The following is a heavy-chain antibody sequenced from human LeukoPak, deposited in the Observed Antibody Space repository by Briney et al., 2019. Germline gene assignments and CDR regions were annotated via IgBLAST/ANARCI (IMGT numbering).Heavy chain of an antibody. CDR1: GGSISSSSYY. Sequence: PSETLFLTCTVSGGSISSSSYYWGWIRQPPGKGLEWIGSIYYSGSTYYNPSLKSRVTISVDTSKNQFSLKLSSVTAADTAVYYCARTKVHCSSTSCYVRGAYYYYGMDVWGQGTTVTVSS. D-gene: IGHD2-2*01. CDR3: ARTKVHCSSTSCYVRGAYYYYGMDV. CDR2: IYYSGST. V-gene: IGHV4-39*01. J-gene: IGHJ6*02.